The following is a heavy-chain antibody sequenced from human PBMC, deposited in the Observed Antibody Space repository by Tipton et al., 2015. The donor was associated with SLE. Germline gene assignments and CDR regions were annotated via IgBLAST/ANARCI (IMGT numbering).Heavy chain of an antibody. D-gene: IGHD4-17*01. CDR2: IYYTGNT. CDR1: GGSISSSSYY. Sequence: TLSLTCTVSGGSISSSSYYWGWIRQPPGKGLEWIGNIYYTGNTFYNPSLKSRVTISLDTSKNQFSLKLSSVTAADTAVYYCARDVEDLRSSPPAHGFDIWGQGTMVTVSS. CDR3: ARDVEDLRSSPPAHGFDI. J-gene: IGHJ3*02. V-gene: IGHV4-39*07.